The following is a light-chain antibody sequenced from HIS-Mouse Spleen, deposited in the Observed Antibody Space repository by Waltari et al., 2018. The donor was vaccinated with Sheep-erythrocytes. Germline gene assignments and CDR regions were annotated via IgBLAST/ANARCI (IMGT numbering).Light chain of an antibody. J-gene: IGLJ1*01. CDR1: SSDFGGYNY. CDR2: DVS. CDR3: CSYAGSYNHV. Sequence: QSALTQPRSVSGSPGQSVTISCTGTSSDFGGYNYVSWYQQNPGKAPKLMIYDVSKRPSGVPDRFSGSKSGNTASLTISGLQAEDEADYYCCSYAGSYNHVFATGTKVTVL. V-gene: IGLV2-11*01.